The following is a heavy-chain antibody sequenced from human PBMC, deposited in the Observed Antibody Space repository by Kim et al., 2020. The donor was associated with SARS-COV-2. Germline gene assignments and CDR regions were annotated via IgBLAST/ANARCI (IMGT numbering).Heavy chain of an antibody. CDR1: GFSVTSNF. CDR3: ARDRRCSGGSCWGT. D-gene: IGHD2-15*01. Sequence: GGSLRLSCAASGFSVTSNFMTWVRQAPGKGLEWVSLIYSGGSTYYADSVKGRFTISRDNSKNTLYLQMNSLRADDTAVYYCARDRRCSGGSCWGTWGQGTLVTVS. V-gene: IGHV3-53*01. J-gene: IGHJ4*02. CDR2: IYSGGST.